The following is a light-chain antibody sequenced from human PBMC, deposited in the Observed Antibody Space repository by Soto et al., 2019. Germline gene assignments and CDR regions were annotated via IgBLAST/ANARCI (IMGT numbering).Light chain of an antibody. CDR1: SSDVGGYDY. CDR3: SLYTSENTYV. Sequence: QSVLTQPASVSGSPGQSITISCTGTSSDVGGYDYVSWYQLHPSKAPKLMVFEVSNRPSGVSYRFSGSKSGNTASLTISGLQAEDEADYYCSLYTSENTYVFGTGTKV. CDR2: EVS. V-gene: IGLV2-14*01. J-gene: IGLJ1*01.